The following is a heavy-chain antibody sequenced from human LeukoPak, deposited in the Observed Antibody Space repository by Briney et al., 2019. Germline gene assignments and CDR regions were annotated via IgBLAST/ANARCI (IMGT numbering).Heavy chain of an antibody. CDR2: IYYSGST. CDR3: ASNNYDSSGYRYDY. D-gene: IGHD3-22*01. V-gene: IGHV4-39*01. Sequence: SETLSLTCTVSGGSISSSSYYWGWIRQPPGKGLEWIGSIYYSGSTYYNPSLKSRVTISVDTSKNQFSLKLSSVTAADTAVYYCASNNYDSSGYRYDYWGQGTLVTVSS. J-gene: IGHJ4*02. CDR1: GGSISSSSYY.